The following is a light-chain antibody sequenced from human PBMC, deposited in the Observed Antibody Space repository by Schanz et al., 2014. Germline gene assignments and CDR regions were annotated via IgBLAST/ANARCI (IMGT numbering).Light chain of an antibody. J-gene: IGLJ3*02. Sequence: QSVLTQPPSASGSPGQSVAISCTGTSSDVGGYNYVSWYQQHPGKAPRLMIFDVSKRPSGVPDRFSGSKSGYTASLTISGLQAEDEADYYCSSYTTSNTLVFGGGTKLTVL. CDR2: DVS. V-gene: IGLV2-8*01. CDR1: SSDVGGYNY. CDR3: SSYTTSNTLV.